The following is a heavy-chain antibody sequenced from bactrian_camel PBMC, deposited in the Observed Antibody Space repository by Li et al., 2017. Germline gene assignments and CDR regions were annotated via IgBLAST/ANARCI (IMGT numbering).Heavy chain of an antibody. CDR3: ATCGSTWDLSS. CDR2: INAGDGGNT. CDR1: GFIYSSHT. J-gene: IGHJ4*01. Sequence: HVQLVESGGGSVEAGGSLRLSCSTSGFIYSSHTIAWFRQPPGNGREGVASINAGDGGNTYYADSVKVRFTISRDDAKNTVYPHLNTLKTEDMAMYYCATCGSTWDLSSWGQGTQVTVS. D-gene: IGHD6*01. V-gene: IGHV3S1*01.